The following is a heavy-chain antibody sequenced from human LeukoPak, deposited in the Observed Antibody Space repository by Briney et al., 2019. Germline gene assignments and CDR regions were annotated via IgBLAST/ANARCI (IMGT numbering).Heavy chain of an antibody. J-gene: IGHJ4*02. CDR3: ATPASGQQLADRTGFDY. CDR1: GFTFSDYY. Sequence: GGSLRLSCAASGFTFSDYYMSWIRQAPGKGLEWVSYISSSGSTIYYADSVKGRFTISRDNAKNSLYLQMNSLRAEDTAVYYCATPASGQQLADRTGFDYWGQGTLVTVSS. V-gene: IGHV3-11*01. D-gene: IGHD6-13*01. CDR2: ISSSGSTI.